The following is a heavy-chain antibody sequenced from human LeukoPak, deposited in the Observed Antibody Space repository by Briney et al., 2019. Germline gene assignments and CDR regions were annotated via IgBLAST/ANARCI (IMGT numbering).Heavy chain of an antibody. CDR1: GGTFSSYT. Sequence: ASVKVSCKASGGTFSSYTISWVRQAPGQGLEWMGRIIPILGIANYAQKFQGRVTITADKSTSTAYMELSSLRSEDTAVYYCARGSGWYDAFDIWGQGTMVTVSS. D-gene: IGHD6-19*01. CDR2: IIPILGIA. V-gene: IGHV1-69*02. CDR3: ARGSGWYDAFDI. J-gene: IGHJ3*02.